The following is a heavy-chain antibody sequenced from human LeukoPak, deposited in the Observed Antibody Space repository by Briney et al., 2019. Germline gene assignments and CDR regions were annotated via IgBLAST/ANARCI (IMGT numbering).Heavy chain of an antibody. Sequence: GGSLRLSCAASGFTFSDYYMSWIRQAPGKGLEWVSYISSSGSTIYYADSVKGRFTISRDNAKNSLYLQMNSLRAEDTAVYYCARVINPYYYDSSGHGSWFDPWGQGTLVTVSS. CDR1: GFTFSDYY. D-gene: IGHD3-22*01. V-gene: IGHV3-11*01. CDR2: ISSSGSTI. J-gene: IGHJ5*02. CDR3: ARVINPYYYDSSGHGSWFDP.